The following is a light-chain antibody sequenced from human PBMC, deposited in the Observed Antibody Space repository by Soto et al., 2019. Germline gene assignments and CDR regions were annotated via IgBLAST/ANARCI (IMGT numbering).Light chain of an antibody. J-gene: IGKJ1*01. CDR1: QSVSSIY. V-gene: IGKV3-20*01. CDR3: QQYGSSPRT. Sequence: IVVTQSPVALSLTPGERTTLSCRASQSVSSIYLAWYQQKPGQAPRLLIYGASNRATGIPDRFSGSGSGTDFTLTISRLEPEDFAVYYCQQYGSSPRTFGQGTKVDIK. CDR2: GAS.